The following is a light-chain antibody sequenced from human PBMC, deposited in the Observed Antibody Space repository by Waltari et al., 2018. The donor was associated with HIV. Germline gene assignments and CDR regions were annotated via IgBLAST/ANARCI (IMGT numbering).Light chain of an antibody. V-gene: IGKV3-15*01. Sequence: IVMTQSPASLSVSPGHTVSLSCRASDSVKNNLACYQQRPGQAPRLLIYGASTRATGVAARFSGSGSGTEFTLTISSLQSEDFAVYYCQQYNRWPPYSFGQGTKLEIK. J-gene: IGKJ2*03. CDR3: QQYNRWPPYS. CDR1: DSVKNN. CDR2: GAS.